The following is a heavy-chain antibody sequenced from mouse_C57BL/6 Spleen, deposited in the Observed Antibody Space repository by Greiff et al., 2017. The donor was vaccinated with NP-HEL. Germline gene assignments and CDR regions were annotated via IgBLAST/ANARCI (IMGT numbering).Heavy chain of an antibody. J-gene: IGHJ3*01. Sequence: QVTLKVSGAELMKPGASVKLSCKATGYTFTGYWIEWVKQRPGHGLEWIGEILPGSGSTNYNEKFKGKATFTADTSSNTAYMQLSSLTTEDSAIYYCAYYYGSSYVGFAYWGQGTLVTVSA. CDR2: ILPGSGST. CDR1: GYTFTGYW. V-gene: IGHV1-9*01. D-gene: IGHD1-1*01. CDR3: AYYYGSSYVGFAY.